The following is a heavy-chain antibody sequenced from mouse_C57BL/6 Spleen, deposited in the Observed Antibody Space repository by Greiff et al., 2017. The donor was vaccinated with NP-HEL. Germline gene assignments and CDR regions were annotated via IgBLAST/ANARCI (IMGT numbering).Heavy chain of an antibody. J-gene: IGHJ1*03. D-gene: IGHD2-3*01. CDR3: ARRGYDGYYEWYFDV. CDR2: IWTGGGT. Sequence: VKLQESGPGLVAPSQSLSITCTVSGFSLTSYAISWVRQPPGKGLEWLGVIWTGGGTNYNSALKSRLSISKDNSKSQVFLKMNSLQTDDTARYYCARRGYDGYYEWYFDVWGTGTTVTVSS. V-gene: IGHV2-9-1*01. CDR1: GFSLTSYA.